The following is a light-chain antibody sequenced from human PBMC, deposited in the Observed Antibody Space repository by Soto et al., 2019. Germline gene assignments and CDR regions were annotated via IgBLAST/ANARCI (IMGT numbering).Light chain of an antibody. Sequence: EIVMTQSPGTLSFSPGEAATLSCRASQSVSGSYLAWYQQKPGQAPRLLIYGASTRATGIPARFSGSGSGTEFTLTISRLEPEDFAVYYCQQYGSSPWTFGQGTKVDI. J-gene: IGKJ1*01. V-gene: IGKV3-20*01. CDR1: QSVSGSY. CDR2: GAS. CDR3: QQYGSSPWT.